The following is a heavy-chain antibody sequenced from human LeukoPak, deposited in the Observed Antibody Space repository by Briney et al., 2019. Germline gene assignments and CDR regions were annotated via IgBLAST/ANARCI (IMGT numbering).Heavy chain of an antibody. J-gene: IGHJ1*01. CDR1: GFAFSSYW. D-gene: IGHD4-17*01. V-gene: IGHV3-7*01. CDR3: ARDQVYYGDYSANFQH. Sequence: GGSLRLSCAASGFAFSSYWMSWVRQAPGKGLEWVANIKQDGSEKYYVDSVKGRFTISRDNAKNSPYLQMNSLRAEDTAVYYCARDQVYYGDYSANFQHWGQGTLVTVSS. CDR2: IKQDGSEK.